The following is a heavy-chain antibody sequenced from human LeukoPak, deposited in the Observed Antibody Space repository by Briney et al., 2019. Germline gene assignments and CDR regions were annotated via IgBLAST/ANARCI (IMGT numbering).Heavy chain of an antibody. CDR3: TKDSQGSYDGFWYGTYGMDV. CDR1: GFTFSSYG. CDR2: ISDYP. J-gene: IGHJ6*02. V-gene: IGHV3-NL1*01. D-gene: IGHD3-16*01. Sequence: GSLRLSCAASGFTFSSYGMHWVRQAPGKGLEWVSTISDYPHYADSVRGRFTISRDISRKTVFLQMNSLTPEDAATYYCTKDSQGSYDGFWYGTYGMDVWGQGTTVTVSS.